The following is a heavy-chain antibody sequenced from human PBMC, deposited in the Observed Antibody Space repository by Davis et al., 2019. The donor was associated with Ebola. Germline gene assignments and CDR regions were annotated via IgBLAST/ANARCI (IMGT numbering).Heavy chain of an antibody. V-gene: IGHV4-38-2*02. CDR3: AKERLGPLLGASYYFEN. CDR2: VFHSGRT. J-gene: IGHJ4*02. Sequence: PSETLSLTCTVSGYSINSGYYWGWVRQPPGKGLEWIGSVFHSGRTYYNLSLKSRVTMSVDTSKNQFFLKLTSVTAEDTAVYYCAKERLGPLLGASYYFENWGQGTLVTVSS. CDR1: GYSINSGYY. D-gene: IGHD3-10*01.